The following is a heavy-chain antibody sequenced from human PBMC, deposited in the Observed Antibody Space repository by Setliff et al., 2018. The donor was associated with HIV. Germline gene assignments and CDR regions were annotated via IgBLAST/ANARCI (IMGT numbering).Heavy chain of an antibody. J-gene: IGHJ3*02. Sequence: GESLKISCTGSGYSFTSYWIGWVRQMPGKGLEWMGIIYPGDSHTRYSPSFQGQVTISADKSISTAYLQCSSLKASDTAMYYCVRSGKAVGSAGLGAFDIWGQGTMVTVSS. CDR2: IYPGDSHT. CDR3: VRSGKAVGSAGLGAFDI. V-gene: IGHV5-51*01. CDR1: GYSFTSYW. D-gene: IGHD6-19*01.